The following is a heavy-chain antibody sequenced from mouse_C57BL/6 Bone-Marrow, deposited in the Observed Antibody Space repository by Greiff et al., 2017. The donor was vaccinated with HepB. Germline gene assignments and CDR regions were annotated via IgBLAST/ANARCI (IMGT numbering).Heavy chain of an antibody. CDR2: IYPGNSDT. CDR3: TREEYYYGSSWFAY. V-gene: IGHV1-5*01. D-gene: IGHD1-1*01. Sequence: EVQLQQSGTVLARPGPSVKMSCKTSGYTFTSYWMHWVKQRPGQGLEWIGAIYPGNSDTSYNQKFKGKAKLTAVTSASTAYMELSSLTNEDSAVYYCTREEYYYGSSWFAYWGQGTLVTVSA. J-gene: IGHJ3*01. CDR1: GYTFTSYW.